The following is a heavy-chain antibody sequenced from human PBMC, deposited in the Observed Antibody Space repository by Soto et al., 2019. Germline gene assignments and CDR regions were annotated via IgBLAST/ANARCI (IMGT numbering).Heavy chain of an antibody. J-gene: IGHJ5*02. V-gene: IGHV4-61*01. CDR1: GGSVSSGSYY. CDR3: AGATYYDFWSGYSNWFDP. CDR2: IYYSGST. Sequence: QVQLQESGPGLVKPSETLSLTCTVSGGSVSSGSYYWSWIRQPPGKGLEWIGYIYYSGSTNYNPSLKSRVTISVDTSKNQFRLKLSSVSAADTAVYYCAGATYYDFWSGYSNWFDPWGQGTLVTVSS. D-gene: IGHD3-3*01.